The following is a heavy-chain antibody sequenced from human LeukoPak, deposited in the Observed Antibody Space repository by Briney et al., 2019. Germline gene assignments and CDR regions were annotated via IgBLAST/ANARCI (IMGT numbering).Heavy chain of an antibody. CDR3: SSPAHDFDIWSGYYSL. J-gene: IGHJ4*01. CDR2: IRSKTKSGET. CDR1: GFTFSDSV. Sequence: GGSLRLYCYVSGFTFSDSVIHWVRHAAGKGLEWVGRIRSKTKSGETAYAASVKGRFTISRDDSEDTAYLQMNSLKPEDTAVYYCSSPAHDFDIWSGYYSLWGRGTQVTVSS. V-gene: IGHV3-73*01. D-gene: IGHD3-3*01.